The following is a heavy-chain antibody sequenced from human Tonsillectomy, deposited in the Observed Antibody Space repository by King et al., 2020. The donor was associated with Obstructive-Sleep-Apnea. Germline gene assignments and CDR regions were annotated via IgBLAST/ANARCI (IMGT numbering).Heavy chain of an antibody. CDR1: GFTFSSYA. CDR2: ISGSGGST. V-gene: IGHV3-23*04. Sequence: VQLVESGGGLVQPGGSLRLSCAASGFTFSSYAMSWVRQAPGKGLEWVSAISGSGGSTYYADSVKGRFTISRDNSKNTLYLQMNSLRAEDTAVYYCAKGNRGLWAVAGMSSGFYFDYWGQGTLVTVSS. D-gene: IGHD6-19*01. J-gene: IGHJ4*02. CDR3: AKGNRGLWAVAGMSSGFYFDY.